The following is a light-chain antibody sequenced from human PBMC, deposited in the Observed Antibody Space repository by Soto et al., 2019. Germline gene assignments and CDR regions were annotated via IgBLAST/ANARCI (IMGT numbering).Light chain of an antibody. V-gene: IGKV1-5*01. CDR1: QSISSW. J-gene: IGKJ1*01. Sequence: DIQMTQSPSTLSASVGGRVTITCRASQSISSWLAWYQQKPGKAPKLLIYDASSLESGVPSRFSGSGSGTELTLTISSLQPDDFATYYCQQYNSYSTFGQGTKV. CDR3: QQYNSYST. CDR2: DAS.